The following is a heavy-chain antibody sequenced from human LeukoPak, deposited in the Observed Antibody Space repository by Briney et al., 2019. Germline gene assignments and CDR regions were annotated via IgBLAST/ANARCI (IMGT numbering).Heavy chain of an antibody. Sequence: ASVKVSCKASGYTFTGYYMHWVRQAPGQGLEWMGWINTNTGNPTYAQGFTGRFVFSLDTSVSTAYLQISSLKAEDTAVYYCARVRNNDVRVIDYWGQGTLVTVSS. D-gene: IGHD1-1*01. CDR3: ARVRNNDVRVIDY. J-gene: IGHJ4*02. V-gene: IGHV7-4-1*02. CDR1: GYTFTGYY. CDR2: INTNTGNP.